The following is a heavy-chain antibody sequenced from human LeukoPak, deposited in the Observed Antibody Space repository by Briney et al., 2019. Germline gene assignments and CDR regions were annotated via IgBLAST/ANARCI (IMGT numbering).Heavy chain of an antibody. D-gene: IGHD5-18*01. CDR1: GSSLSELS. J-gene: IGHJ4*02. CDR2: FDVIDSET. CDR3: TAGRPYSLLDY. Sequence: ASVKVSCTVSGSSLSELSLYWVRQAPGKGLEWMGGFDVIDSETFYAQKFQGRVTMTEDSSTDTAYMELRSLTSDDTALYYCTAGRPYSLLDYWGQGTLVTVSS. V-gene: IGHV1-24*01.